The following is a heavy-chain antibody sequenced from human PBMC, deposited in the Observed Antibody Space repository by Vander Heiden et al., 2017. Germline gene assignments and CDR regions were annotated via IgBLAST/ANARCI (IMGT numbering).Heavy chain of an antibody. Sequence: QVQLVQSGAEMKTPGASVKVSCKASGYTFTSYGISWVRQAPGQGLEWMGWISGYNGGTNYAQKFQGRVTMTTDTSTTTAYMELRSLRSEDRAVYYCARDPLTDWNGGSDAFDIWGQGTMVTVSS. V-gene: IGHV1-18*01. J-gene: IGHJ3*02. D-gene: IGHD1-1*01. CDR1: GYTFTSYG. CDR2: ISGYNGGT. CDR3: ARDPLTDWNGGSDAFDI.